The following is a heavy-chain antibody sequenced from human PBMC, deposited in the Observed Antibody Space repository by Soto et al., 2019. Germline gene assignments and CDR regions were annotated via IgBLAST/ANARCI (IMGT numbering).Heavy chain of an antibody. CDR3: TQVGKLDF. V-gene: IGHV3-49*04. CDR2: IRSEANGGTT. J-gene: IGHJ4*02. D-gene: IGHD1-26*01. Sequence: RSLGLACTGSGFTCADDTMSWVRQAPGKGMEWVGLIRSEANGGTTHYAASVHGGFIISRDDSRGIAFLQMNNLKSEDTNGNYCTQVGKLDFWAQGSPVPVSS. CDR1: GFTCADDT.